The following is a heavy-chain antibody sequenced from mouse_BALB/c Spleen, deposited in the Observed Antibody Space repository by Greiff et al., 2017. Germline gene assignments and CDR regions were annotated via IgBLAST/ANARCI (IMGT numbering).Heavy chain of an antibody. CDR3: AREYYGSRGFAY. V-gene: IGHV5-6-5*01. Sequence: EVKLVESGGGLVKPGGSLKLSCAASGFTFSSYAMSWVRQTPEKRLEWVASISSGGSTYYPDSVKGRFTISRDNARNILYLQMSSLRSEDTAMYYCAREYYGSRGFAYWGQGTLVTVSA. J-gene: IGHJ3*01. CDR2: ISSGGST. D-gene: IGHD1-1*01. CDR1: GFTFSSYA.